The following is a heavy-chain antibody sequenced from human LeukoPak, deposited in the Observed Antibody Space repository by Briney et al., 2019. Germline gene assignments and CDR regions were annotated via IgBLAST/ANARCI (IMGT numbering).Heavy chain of an antibody. Sequence: SETLSLTCVVYGGSFSGYYWSWIRQPPGKGLEWIGEINHSGSTNYNPSLKSRVTISVDTSKNQFSLKLSSVTAADTAVYYCARNSVARSTIFYYYYGMDVWGQGTTVTVSS. CDR3: ARNSVARSTIFYYYYGMDV. CDR2: INHSGST. D-gene: IGHD2-15*01. V-gene: IGHV4-34*01. J-gene: IGHJ6*02. CDR1: GGSFSGYY.